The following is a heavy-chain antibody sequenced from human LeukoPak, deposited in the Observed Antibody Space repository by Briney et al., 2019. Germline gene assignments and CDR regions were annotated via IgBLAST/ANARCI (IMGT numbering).Heavy chain of an antibody. CDR2: VYYSGYS. CDR1: GDSISRHY. V-gene: IGHV4-59*11. CDR3: ATSAYYYYMDV. J-gene: IGHJ6*03. Sequence: PSETLSLTCNVSGDSISRHYWSWIRQTPGEGLEWIGYVYYSGYSDYNPSLKSRVTISVDTSKNQFSLSLTSVTAADTAVYYCATSAYYYYMDVWGKGTTVTVSS.